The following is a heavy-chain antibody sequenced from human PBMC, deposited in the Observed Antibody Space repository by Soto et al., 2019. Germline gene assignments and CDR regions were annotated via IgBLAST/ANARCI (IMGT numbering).Heavy chain of an antibody. V-gene: IGHV3-23*01. CDR2: ISGSGGST. CDR3: AKVTGYLPLPSGYDDY. J-gene: IGHJ4*02. D-gene: IGHD3-22*01. CDR1: GFTFSSYA. Sequence: EVQLLESGGGLVQPGGSLRLSCAASGFTFSSYAMSWVRQAPGKGLEWVSAISGSGGSTYYADSVKGRFTISRDNSKNTLYLQMNSLRAEDTAVYYCAKVTGYLPLPSGYDDYWGQGTLVTVSS.